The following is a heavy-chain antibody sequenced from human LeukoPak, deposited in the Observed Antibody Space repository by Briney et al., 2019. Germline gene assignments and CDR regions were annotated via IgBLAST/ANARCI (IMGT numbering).Heavy chain of an antibody. V-gene: IGHV1-2*02. CDR2: INPNSGGT. D-gene: IGHD6-19*01. J-gene: IGHJ5*02. CDR1: GYTFTGYY. CDR3: ARVSAVAGKGDWFDP. Sequence: ASVKVSCKASGYTFTGYYMHWVRQAPGQGLEWMGWINPNSGGTNYAQKFQGGVTMTRDTSISTAYMELSRLRSDDTAVYYCARVSAVAGKGDWFDPWGQGTLVTVSS.